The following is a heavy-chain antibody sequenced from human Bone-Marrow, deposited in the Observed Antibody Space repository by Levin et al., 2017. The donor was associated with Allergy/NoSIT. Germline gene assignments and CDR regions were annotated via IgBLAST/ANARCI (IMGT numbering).Heavy chain of an antibody. CDR1: GFTFGNYA. V-gene: IGHV3-23*01. D-gene: IGHD3-3*01. CDR2: IIGNAGST. J-gene: IGHJ4*02. Sequence: PGGSLRLSCAASGFTFGNYAMSWVRQAPGKGLEWVAAIIGNAGSTHYADSVKGRFTISRDNSKNMVYLEMNSLRADDTAMYYCAKRLVGSRGGDCWDYWGQGTLVTVSS. CDR3: AKRLVGSRGGDCWDY.